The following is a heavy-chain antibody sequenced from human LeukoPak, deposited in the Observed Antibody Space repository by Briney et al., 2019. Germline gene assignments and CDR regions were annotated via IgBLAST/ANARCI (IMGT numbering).Heavy chain of an antibody. V-gene: IGHV1-2*02. J-gene: IGHJ6*02. CDR2: INPNSGGT. CDR1: GYTFTGCY. Sequence: GASVKVSCRASGYTFTGCYMHWVRQAPGQGLEWMGWINPNSGGTGCAQKFQGRVTVARDTSIGTAYMELSRLRSDDTAVYYCARVNYYYGPGSYSCYYGMDVWGQGTTVTVSS. D-gene: IGHD3-10*01. CDR3: ARVNYYYGPGSYSCYYGMDV.